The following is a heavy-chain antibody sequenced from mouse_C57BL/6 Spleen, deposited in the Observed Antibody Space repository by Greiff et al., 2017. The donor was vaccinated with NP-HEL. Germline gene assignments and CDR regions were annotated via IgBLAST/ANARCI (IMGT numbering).Heavy chain of an antibody. V-gene: IGHV3-6*01. J-gene: IGHJ1*03. CDR3: AREVSDLGYFDV. CDR1: GYSITSGYY. Sequence: EVKLQESGPGLVKPSQSLSLTCSVTGYSITSGYYWNWIRQFPGNKLEWMGYISYDGSNNYNPSLKNRISITRDTSKNQFFLKLNSVTTEDTATYYCAREVSDLGYFDVWGTGTTVTVSS. D-gene: IGHD2-13*01. CDR2: ISYDGSN.